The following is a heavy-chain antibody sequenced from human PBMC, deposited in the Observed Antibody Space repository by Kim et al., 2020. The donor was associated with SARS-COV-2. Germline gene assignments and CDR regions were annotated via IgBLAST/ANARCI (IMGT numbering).Heavy chain of an antibody. J-gene: IGHJ6*02. V-gene: IGHV3-30*02. CDR3: AKGIITMIVTGMDV. Sequence: DSVKGRFTISRDNSKNTLYLQMNSLRAEDTAVYYCAKGIITMIVTGMDVWGQGTTVTVSS. D-gene: IGHD3-22*01.